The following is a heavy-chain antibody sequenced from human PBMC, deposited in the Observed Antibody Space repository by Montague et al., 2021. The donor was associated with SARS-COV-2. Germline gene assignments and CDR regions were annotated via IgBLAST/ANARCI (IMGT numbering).Heavy chain of an antibody. CDR3: ARGGLAGGNYDTWSFSYTSPLDY. V-gene: IGHV4-34*01. D-gene: IGHD3-3*01. Sequence: SETLSLTCAVYGGSFSAHSWSWIRQSPGKGLEWIGEINHRGSTTYMSSLKGRVTMSVDTSKDQFSLKMSSVTAADTAIYYCARGGLAGGNYDTWSFSYTSPLDYWGQGTQVTVSS. CDR2: INHRGST. CDR1: GGSFSAHS. J-gene: IGHJ4*02.